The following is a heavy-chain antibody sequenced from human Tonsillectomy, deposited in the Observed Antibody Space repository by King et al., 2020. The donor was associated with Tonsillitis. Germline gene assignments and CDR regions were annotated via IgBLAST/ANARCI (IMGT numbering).Heavy chain of an antibody. D-gene: IGHD2-15*01. CDR3: GRYEGGVFDP. V-gene: IGHV4-31*03. J-gene: IGHJ5*02. CDR1: GGSISGGAYY. CDR2: IYDSENT. Sequence: QLQESGPGLGKPSQTLSLTCTVSGGSISGGAYYWSWVRQHPGKGLEWIGDIYDSENTSSNPSPKSRLTISVDTSKNQFSLKVTSVTAADTAVYYCGRYEGGVFDPWGQGTLVTVSS.